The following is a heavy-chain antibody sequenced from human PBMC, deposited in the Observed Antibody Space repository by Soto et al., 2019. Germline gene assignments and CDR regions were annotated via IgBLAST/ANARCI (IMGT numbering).Heavy chain of an antibody. CDR3: ARRYGYYFDY. J-gene: IGHJ4*02. CDR2: IYYSGST. Sequence: SETLSLTCTVSGGSISSYYWSWIRQPPGKGLEWIGYIYYSGSTNYNPSHKSRVTISVDTSKNQLSLKLSSVTAADTAVYYCARRYGYYFDYWGQGTLVTVSS. D-gene: IGHD4-17*01. CDR1: GGSISSYY. V-gene: IGHV4-59*08.